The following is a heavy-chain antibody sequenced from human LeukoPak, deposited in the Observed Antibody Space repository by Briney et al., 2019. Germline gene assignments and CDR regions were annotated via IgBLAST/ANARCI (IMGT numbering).Heavy chain of an antibody. CDR3: ARATEAAAGDDAFDI. J-gene: IGHJ3*02. Sequence: SETLSLTCTVSGGSISSYYWSWIRQPPGKGLEWIGYIYYSGSTNYNPSLKSRVTISVDTSKNQFSLKLSSVTAADTAVYYCARATEAAAGDDAFDIWGQGTMVTVSS. CDR2: IYYSGST. V-gene: IGHV4-59*08. D-gene: IGHD6-13*01. CDR1: GGSISSYY.